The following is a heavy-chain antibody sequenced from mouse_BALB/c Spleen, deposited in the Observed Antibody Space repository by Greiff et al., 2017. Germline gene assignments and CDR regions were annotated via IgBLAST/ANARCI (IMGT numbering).Heavy chain of an antibody. D-gene: IGHD3-3*01. V-gene: IGHV5-6-5*01. CDR1: GFTFSSYA. CDR2: ISSGGST. J-gene: IGHJ4*01. Sequence: EVKLVESGGGLVKPGGSLKLSCAASGFTFSSYAMSWVRQTPEKRLEWVASISSGGSTYYPDSVKGRCTISRDNARNILYLQMSSLRSEDTAMYYCAREGFIYYAMDYWGQGTSVTVSS. CDR3: AREGFIYYAMDY.